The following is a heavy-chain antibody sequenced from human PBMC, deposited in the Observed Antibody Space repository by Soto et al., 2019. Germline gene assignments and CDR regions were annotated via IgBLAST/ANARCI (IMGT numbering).Heavy chain of an antibody. CDR1: GFIFSDHA. V-gene: IGHV3-23*01. CDR3: ARDAISMVRGTNNWFDP. CDR2: ISGNGIAT. Sequence: PGGSWRVSCEPFGFIFSDHAMGWVRHGQGKGLEWVSAISGNGIATYYADSVKGRFTISRDNSKNTLYLQMNRLRADDTAVYYCARDAISMVRGTNNWFDPWGQGTLVTVSS. J-gene: IGHJ5*02. D-gene: IGHD3-10*01.